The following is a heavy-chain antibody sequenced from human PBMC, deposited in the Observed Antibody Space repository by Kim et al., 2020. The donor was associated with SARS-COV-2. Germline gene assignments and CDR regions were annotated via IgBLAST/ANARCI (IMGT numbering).Heavy chain of an antibody. CDR2: ISSSGSTI. Sequence: GGSLRLSCAASGFTFSSYEMNWVRQAPGKGLEWVSYISSSGSTIYYADSVKGRFTISRDNAKNSLYLQMNSLRAEDTAVYYCARERTDYDILTGYYNRAFDIWGQGTMVTVSS. CDR3: ARERTDYDILTGYYNRAFDI. CDR1: GFTFSSYE. J-gene: IGHJ3*02. V-gene: IGHV3-48*03. D-gene: IGHD3-9*01.